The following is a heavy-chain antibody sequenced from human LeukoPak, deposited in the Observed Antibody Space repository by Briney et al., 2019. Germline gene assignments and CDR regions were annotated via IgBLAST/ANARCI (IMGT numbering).Heavy chain of an antibody. CDR3: ARGGSYCGWCYYYYMDV. V-gene: IGHV4-34*01. J-gene: IGHJ6*03. CDR2: INHSGST. CDR1: GGSFSGYY. Sequence: SETLSLTCAVYGGSFSGYYWSWIRQPPGKGLEWIGEINHSGSTNYNPSLQSRVTISVDTSKNQFSLTLSSVTAADTAVYYCARGGSYCGWCYYYYMDVWGKGTTVTVSS. D-gene: IGHD2-21*01.